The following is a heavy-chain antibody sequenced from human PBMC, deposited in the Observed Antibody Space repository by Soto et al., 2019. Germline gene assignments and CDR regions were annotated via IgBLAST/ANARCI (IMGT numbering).Heavy chain of an antibody. Sequence: QVQLVQSGAEVKKPGASVKVSCKASGYTFTSYAMHWVRQAPGQRLEWMGWINAGNGNTKYSQKFQGRVTITRDTSASTAYMELSSLRSEDTAVYYCAGGYCSGGSCYSVDYWGQGTLVTVSS. CDR2: INAGNGNT. V-gene: IGHV1-3*01. CDR3: AGGYCSGGSCYSVDY. J-gene: IGHJ4*02. D-gene: IGHD2-15*01. CDR1: GYTFTSYA.